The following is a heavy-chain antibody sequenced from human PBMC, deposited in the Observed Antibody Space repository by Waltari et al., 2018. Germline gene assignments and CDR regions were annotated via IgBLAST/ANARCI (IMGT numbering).Heavy chain of an antibody. CDR1: DYSISRNYT. J-gene: IGHJ4*02. CDR3: ASRVTATNYYFDN. CDR2: ILQDGRT. Sequence: QVQPQESGAGLVKPSETLSLTCTVLDYSISRNYTWGWIRQPPGTGLEWIGTILQDGRTYYNPALKSRVTTSGDTSKNQFSLKLSSVTAADTAVYYCASRVTATNYYFDNWGQGTLVTVSS. V-gene: IGHV4-38-2*02. D-gene: IGHD2-15*01.